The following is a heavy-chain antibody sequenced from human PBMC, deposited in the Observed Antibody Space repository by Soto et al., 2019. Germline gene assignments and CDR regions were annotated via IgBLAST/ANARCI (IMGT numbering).Heavy chain of an antibody. J-gene: IGHJ4*02. CDR3: AKGGATIVVVVAATFFDY. V-gene: IGHV3-23*01. CDR1: GFTFSSYA. CDR2: ISGSGGST. D-gene: IGHD2-15*01. Sequence: GGSLRLSCAASGFTFSSYAMSWVRQAPGKGLEWVSAISGSGGSTYYADSVKGRFTISRDNSKNTLYLQMNSLRAEDTAVYYCAKGGATIVVVVAATFFDYWGQGTLVTVSS.